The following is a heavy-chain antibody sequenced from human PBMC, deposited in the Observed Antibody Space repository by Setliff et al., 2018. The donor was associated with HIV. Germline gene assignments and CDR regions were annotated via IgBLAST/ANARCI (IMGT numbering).Heavy chain of an antibody. D-gene: IGHD3-22*01. CDR3: ARDYYDSSGYSFFPGLPDD. CDR1: GYTFTGYY. CDR2: INPNGGTT. V-gene: IGHV1-2*02. Sequence: ASVKVSCKASGYTFTGYYMHWVRQAPGQGLEWMGWINPNGGTTNYTQKFQGRVTMTPDTSTNTGYMELRSLQYDDRAVYYCARDYYDSSGYSFFPGLPDDWGQGTLVTVSS. J-gene: IGHJ4*02.